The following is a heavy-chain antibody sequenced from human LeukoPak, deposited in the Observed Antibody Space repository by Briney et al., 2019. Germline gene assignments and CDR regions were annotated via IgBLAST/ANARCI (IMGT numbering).Heavy chain of an antibody. J-gene: IGHJ4*02. Sequence: GGSLRLSCAASGFTFSSYSMNWVRQAPGKGLECVSSISSSSSYIYYADSVKGRFTISRDNAKNSLYLQMNSLRAEDTAVYYCARDPAAAGPRFDYWGQGTLVTVSS. CDR2: ISSSSSYI. CDR1: GFTFSSYS. V-gene: IGHV3-21*01. D-gene: IGHD6-13*01. CDR3: ARDPAAAGPRFDY.